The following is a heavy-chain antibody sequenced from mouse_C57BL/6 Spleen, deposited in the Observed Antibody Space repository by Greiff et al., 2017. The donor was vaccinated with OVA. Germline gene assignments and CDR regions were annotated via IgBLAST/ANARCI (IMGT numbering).Heavy chain of an antibody. V-gene: IGHV1-26*01. Sequence: EVQLQQSGPELVKPGASVKISCKASGYTFTDYYMNWVKQSHGKSLEWIGDINPNNGGTSYNQKFKGKATLTVDKSSSTAYMELRSLTSEDSAVYYCARGRKPGGAFAYWGQGTLVTVSA. J-gene: IGHJ3*01. CDR3: ARGRKPGGAFAY. D-gene: IGHD3-1*01. CDR2: INPNNGGT. CDR1: GYTFTDYY.